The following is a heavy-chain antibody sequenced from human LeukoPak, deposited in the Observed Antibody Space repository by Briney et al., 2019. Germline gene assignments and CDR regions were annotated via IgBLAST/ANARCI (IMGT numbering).Heavy chain of an antibody. J-gene: IGHJ4*02. CDR3: ARSQVQYYYDSSGYYYFDY. CDR1: GYNFSNCL. Sequence: GESLKISCEGSGYNFSNCLIGWVRQMPGKGLEWMGIIYPGDSDTRYGPSFQGQVTISADKSISTAYLQWSSLKASDTAMYYCARSQVQYYYDSSGYYYFDYWGQGTLVTVSS. CDR2: IYPGDSDT. V-gene: IGHV5-51*01. D-gene: IGHD3-22*01.